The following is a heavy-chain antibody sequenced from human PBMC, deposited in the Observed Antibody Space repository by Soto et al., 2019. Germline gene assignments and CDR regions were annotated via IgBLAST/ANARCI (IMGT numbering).Heavy chain of an antibody. Sequence: LSLTCAASGFTFSSYAMSWVRQAPGKGLEWVSAISGSGGSTYYADSVKGRFTISRDNSKNTLYLQMNSLRAEDTAVYYCAKERYSGYDLGNYDYWGQGTLVTVSS. J-gene: IGHJ4*02. D-gene: IGHD5-12*01. V-gene: IGHV3-23*01. CDR3: AKERYSGYDLGNYDY. CDR1: GFTFSSYA. CDR2: ISGSGGST.